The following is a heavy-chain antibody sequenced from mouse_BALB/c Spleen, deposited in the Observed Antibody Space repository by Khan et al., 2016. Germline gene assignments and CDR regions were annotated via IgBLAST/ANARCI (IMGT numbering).Heavy chain of an antibody. Sequence: EVKLLESGGGLVQPGGSLKLSCAASGFDFSSYWMSWVRQAPGKGLEWIGEINPDSSTINYTPSLKEKSTISRDNAKNTRYLQMSKVRSEDTALYYCARAGYDGYLAYWGQGTLVTVSA. CDR2: INPDSSTI. CDR1: GFDFSSYW. CDR3: ARAGYDGYLAY. D-gene: IGHD2-3*01. J-gene: IGHJ3*01. V-gene: IGHV4-1*02.